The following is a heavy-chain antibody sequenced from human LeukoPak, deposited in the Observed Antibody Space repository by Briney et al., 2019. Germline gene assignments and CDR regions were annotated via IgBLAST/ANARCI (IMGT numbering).Heavy chain of an antibody. Sequence: SEKLSLTCTVSGGSISTSTYFWGWIRQPPGKGLEWIGSIYYSGTTYYNPSLKSRVTISVDTSRNQFSLKLTSVTAADTAVYYCARAHYYYYYMDVWGKGTTVTVSS. J-gene: IGHJ6*03. CDR3: ARAHYYYYYMDV. CDR1: GGSISTSTYF. V-gene: IGHV4-39*01. CDR2: IYYSGTT.